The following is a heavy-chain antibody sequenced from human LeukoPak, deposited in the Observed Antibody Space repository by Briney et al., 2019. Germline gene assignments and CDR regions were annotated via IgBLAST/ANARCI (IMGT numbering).Heavy chain of an antibody. Sequence: SQTLSLTCTVSGGSISSGSYYWSWIRQPAGKGLEWIGRIYTSGSTNYNPSLKSRVTISVDTSKNQFSLKLSSVTAADTAVYYCATFIAVAQRGDAFDIWGQGTMVTVSS. CDR3: ATFIAVAQRGDAFDI. CDR2: IYTSGST. CDR1: GGSISSGSYY. J-gene: IGHJ3*02. V-gene: IGHV4-61*02. D-gene: IGHD6-19*01.